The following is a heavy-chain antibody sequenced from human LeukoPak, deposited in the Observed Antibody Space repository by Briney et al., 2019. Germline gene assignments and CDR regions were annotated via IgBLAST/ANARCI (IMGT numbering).Heavy chain of an antibody. J-gene: IGHJ4*02. V-gene: IGHV3-21*01. Sequence: PGGSLRLSCAASGFTFSSFTMNWVRQAPGKGLEWVSSISSGRSYIYYADSVKGRFTISRDNAKNSLYLQMNSLRAEDTAVYYCARLIRYTEVVSDYWGQGTLVTVSS. CDR2: ISSGRSYI. D-gene: IGHD3-9*01. CDR3: ARLIRYTEVVSDY. CDR1: GFTFSSFT.